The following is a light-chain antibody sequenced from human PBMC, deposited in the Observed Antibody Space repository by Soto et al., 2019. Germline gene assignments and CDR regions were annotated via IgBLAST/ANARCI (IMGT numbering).Light chain of an antibody. CDR3: RQHSNAPWT. J-gene: IGKJ1*01. CDR2: AVS. V-gene: IGKV3D-20*02. Sequence: EIVLTQSPGTLTLSPGESAALSCRASQTISNNYLVWYRQKPGQAPRLLIYAVSSRAAGIPDRCSGSGSGTDCALPIARVEPEDAAVYYCRQHSNAPWTFGQGTRVEI. CDR1: QTISNNY.